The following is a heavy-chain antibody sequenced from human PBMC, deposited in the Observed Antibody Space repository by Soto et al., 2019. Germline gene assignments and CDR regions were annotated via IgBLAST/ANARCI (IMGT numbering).Heavy chain of an antibody. Sequence: ASVKVSCKASGYTFTSHDIHWLRQASGQGLEWMGSINPYSGNTAFPPKFQDRIAMTRDTSITTAYMELNSLSSGDTAVYFCSSLSSMDVGGQGTTVTVSS. V-gene: IGHV1-8*01. CDR1: GYTFTSHD. J-gene: IGHJ6*02. D-gene: IGHD6-6*01. CDR3: SSLSSMDV. CDR2: INPYSGNT.